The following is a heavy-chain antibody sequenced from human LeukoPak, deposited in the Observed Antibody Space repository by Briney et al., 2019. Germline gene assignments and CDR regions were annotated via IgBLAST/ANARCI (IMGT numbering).Heavy chain of an antibody. J-gene: IGHJ4*02. D-gene: IGHD4-17*01. CDR2: IYHSGST. CDR3: ARDKVTTVQGFDY. Sequence: SQTLSLTCTVSGGSISSGGYYWSWIRQPPGKGLEWIGYIYHSGSTYYNPSLKSRVTISVDRSKNQFSLKLSSVTAADTAVYYCARDKVTTVQGFDYWGQGTLVTVYS. CDR1: GGSISSGGYY. V-gene: IGHV4-30-2*01.